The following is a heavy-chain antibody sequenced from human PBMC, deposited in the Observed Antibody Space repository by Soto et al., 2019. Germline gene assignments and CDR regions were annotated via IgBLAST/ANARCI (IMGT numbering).Heavy chain of an antibody. CDR3: ARAHYGDYGYGMDV. D-gene: IGHD4-17*01. CDR2: INHSGST. J-gene: IGHJ6*02. Sequence: PSETLSLTCAVYGGSFSRYYWSWIRQPPGKGLEWIGYINHSGSTYYNPSLKSRVTISVDRSKNQFSLKLSSVTAADTAVYYCARAHYGDYGYGMDVWGQGTTVTVSS. V-gene: IGHV4-34*01. CDR1: GGSFSRYY.